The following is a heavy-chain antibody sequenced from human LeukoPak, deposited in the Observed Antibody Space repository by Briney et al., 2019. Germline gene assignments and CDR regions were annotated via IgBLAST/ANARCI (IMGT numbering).Heavy chain of an antibody. CDR2: IWYDGSNK. CDR3: ARGGFGEDYYYYGMDV. Sequence: PGGSLRLSCAASGFTFSSYGMHWVRQAPGKGLEWVAVIWYDGSNKYYADSVKGRFTISRDNSKNTLYLQMNSLRAEDTAVYYCARGGFGEDYYYYGMDVWGQGTTVTVSS. J-gene: IGHJ6*02. D-gene: IGHD3-10*01. V-gene: IGHV3-33*01. CDR1: GFTFSSYG.